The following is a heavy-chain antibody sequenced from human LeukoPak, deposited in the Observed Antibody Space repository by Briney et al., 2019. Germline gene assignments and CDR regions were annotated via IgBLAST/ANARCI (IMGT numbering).Heavy chain of an antibody. J-gene: IGHJ5*01. CDR2: MSPNSGDT. Sequence: ASVKVSCMASGYTFTSYDINWVRQASGRGLEWVGWMSPNSGDTGYAQKFQGRVTMTRDTSISTAYLDLISLTSEDTAVYYCARRLRGVVSRKNWFDSWGQGTLVTVSS. CDR3: ARRLRGVVSRKNWFDS. V-gene: IGHV1-8*01. CDR1: GYTFTSYD. D-gene: IGHD3-10*01.